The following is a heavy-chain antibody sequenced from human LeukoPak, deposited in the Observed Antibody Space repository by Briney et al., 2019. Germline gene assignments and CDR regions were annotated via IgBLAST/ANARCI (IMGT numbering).Heavy chain of an antibody. CDR2: LSYDGSNK. Sequence: GGSLRLSCAASGFTFSSYAMHWVRQAPGKGLEWVAVLSYDGSNKYYADSVKGRFTISRDNSKNTLYLQMNSLRAEDTAVYYCARVEEAILRYFDWPLNFDYWGQGTLVTVSS. CDR1: GFTFSSYA. J-gene: IGHJ4*02. D-gene: IGHD3-9*01. CDR3: ARVEEAILRYFDWPLNFDY. V-gene: IGHV3-30*04.